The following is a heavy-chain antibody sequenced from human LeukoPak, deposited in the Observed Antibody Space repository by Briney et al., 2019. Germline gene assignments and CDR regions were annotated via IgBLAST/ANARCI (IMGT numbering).Heavy chain of an antibody. CDR3: CAVVAALPR. Sequence: GRSLSLSCAPAALSFSTHWMHCVSHAPGNGPVWVSRINGDGSTTTYADSVKGRFTISRDNAKNALYLQMNSLRAEDTAVYYCCAVVAALPRWGQGALVTVSS. D-gene: IGHD2-15*01. CDR1: ALSFSTHW. V-gene: IGHV3-74*01. CDR2: INGDGSTT. J-gene: IGHJ4*02.